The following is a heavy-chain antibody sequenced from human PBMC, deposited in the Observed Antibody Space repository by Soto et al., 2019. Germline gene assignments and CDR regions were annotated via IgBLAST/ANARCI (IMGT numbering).Heavy chain of an antibody. CDR1: GFTFSDYY. CDR3: AREAATVVPYYYYGMDV. V-gene: IGHV3-11*06. Sequence: PGGSLRLSCAASGFTFSDYYMSWIRQAPGKGLEWVSYISSSSSYTNYADSVKGRFTISRDNAKNSLYLQMNSLRAEDTAVYYCAREAATVVPYYYYGMDVWGQGTTVTVSS. J-gene: IGHJ6*02. D-gene: IGHD4-17*01. CDR2: ISSSSSYT.